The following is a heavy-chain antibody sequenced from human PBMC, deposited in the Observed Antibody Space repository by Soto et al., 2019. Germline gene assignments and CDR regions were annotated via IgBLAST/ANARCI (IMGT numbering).Heavy chain of an antibody. CDR2: IWYDGSNK. J-gene: IGHJ6*02. Sequence: GGSLRLSCAASGFTFSSYGMHWVRQAPGKGLEWVAVIWYDGSNKYYADSVKGRFTISRDNSKNTLYLQMNSLRAEDTAVYYCARDYGQQLVRGPILYYYGMDVWGQGTTVTVSS. D-gene: IGHD6-13*01. CDR3: ARDYGQQLVRGPILYYYGMDV. V-gene: IGHV3-33*01. CDR1: GFTFSSYG.